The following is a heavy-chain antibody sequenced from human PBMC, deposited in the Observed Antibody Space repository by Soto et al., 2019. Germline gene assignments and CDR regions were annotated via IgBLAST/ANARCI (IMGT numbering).Heavy chain of an antibody. CDR2: IYYTGST. CDR1: GGSITNHY. V-gene: IGHV4-59*11. J-gene: IGHJ4*02. D-gene: IGHD7-27*01. CDR3: ARANWYSEY. Sequence: SETMSLTCTVSGGSITNHYGGWIRQPPEKGLEWIGYIYYTGSTNYNPSLKSRVTMPVDTSKNQFSLNLTSLTAADTAIYYCARANWYSEYWGQGTLVTVSS.